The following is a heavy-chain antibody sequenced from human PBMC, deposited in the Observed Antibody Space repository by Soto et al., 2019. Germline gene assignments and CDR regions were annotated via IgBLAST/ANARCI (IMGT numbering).Heavy chain of an antibody. CDR3: ARDQGVVVTDDNWFDP. D-gene: IGHD2-21*02. V-gene: IGHV4-61*01. CDR1: GGSVSSGSYY. CDR2: IYYSGST. J-gene: IGHJ5*02. Sequence: PSETLSLTCTVSGGSVSSGSYYWSWIRQPPGKGLEWIGYIYYSGSTNYNPSLKSRVTMSLDTSKNQFSLKLNSATATDTAVYFCARDQGVVVTDDNWFDPWGQGILVTVSS.